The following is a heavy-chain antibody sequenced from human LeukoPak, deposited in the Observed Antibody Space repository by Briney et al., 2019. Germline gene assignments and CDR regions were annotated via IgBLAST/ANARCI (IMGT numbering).Heavy chain of an antibody. Sequence: SETLSLTCTVYGGSISRYYWSWIRQPPGKGLEWIGYIYYSGSTNYNPSLKSRVTISVDTSKNQFSLRLSSVTAADTAVYYCARRYDILTGGHFDYWGQGTLVTVSS. J-gene: IGHJ4*02. CDR2: IYYSGST. V-gene: IGHV4-59*08. CDR1: GGSISRYY. CDR3: ARRYDILTGGHFDY. D-gene: IGHD3-9*01.